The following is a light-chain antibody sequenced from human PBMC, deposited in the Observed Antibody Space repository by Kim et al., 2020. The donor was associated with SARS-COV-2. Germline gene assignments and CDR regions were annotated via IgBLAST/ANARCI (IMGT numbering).Light chain of an antibody. CDR2: DAS. V-gene: IGKV3-20*01. CDR1: QRISSNY. Sequence: LSPGGRATLSCRAKQRISSNYLAWYQHRPGQSPRLLIHDASNRATGIPDRFSGSGSGTDFTLTISRLEPDDFAVYYCHQYIRSPYSFGQGTKLEI. CDR3: HQYIRSPYS. J-gene: IGKJ2*03.